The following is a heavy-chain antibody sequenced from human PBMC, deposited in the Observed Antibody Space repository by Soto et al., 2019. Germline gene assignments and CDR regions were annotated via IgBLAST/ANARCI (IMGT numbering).Heavy chain of an antibody. CDR3: AKGGGSSWYDGGDY. V-gene: IGHV3-30*18. CDR2: ISYDGSNK. CDR1: GFTFSSYG. Sequence: QVQLVESGGDVVQPGRSLRLSCAASGFTFSSYGMHWVRQAPGKGLEWVAVISYDGSNKYYADSVKGRFTISRDNSKNTLYLQMNSLRAEDTAVYYCAKGGGSSWYDGGDYWGQGTLVTVSS. D-gene: IGHD6-13*01. J-gene: IGHJ4*02.